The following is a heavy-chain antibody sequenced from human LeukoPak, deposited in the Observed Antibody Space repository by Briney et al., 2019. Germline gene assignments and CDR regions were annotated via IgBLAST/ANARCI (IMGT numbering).Heavy chain of an antibody. D-gene: IGHD3-10*01. V-gene: IGHV3-23*01. CDR2: ISTTGGNT. Sequence: GGSLRLSCAASGFTFSNYAMSWVRQAPGKGLEWVTAISTTGGNTYYADSVKGRFTISRDNSKNTLYLQMNTLRAEDTAVYYCAKDRGRITMVRGVINYFDYWGQGTLVTVSS. J-gene: IGHJ4*02. CDR3: AKDRGRITMVRGVINYFDY. CDR1: GFTFSNYA.